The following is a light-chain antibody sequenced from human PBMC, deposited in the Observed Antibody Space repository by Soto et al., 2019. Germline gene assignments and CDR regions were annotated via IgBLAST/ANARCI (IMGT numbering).Light chain of an antibody. J-gene: IGKJ5*01. CDR1: QSVSRY. V-gene: IGKV3-20*01. Sequence: EIVLTQSPGTLSLSPVERATLSCRASQSVSRYLAWYQQKPGQAPRLLIYDASYRATGIPARFSGSGSGTDFTLTINRLEPEDFAVYCCQQYGSLPITFGQGTRLEIK. CDR3: QQYGSLPIT. CDR2: DAS.